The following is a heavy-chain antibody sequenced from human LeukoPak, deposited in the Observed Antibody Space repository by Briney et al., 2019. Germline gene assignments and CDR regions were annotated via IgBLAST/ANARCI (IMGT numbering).Heavy chain of an antibody. J-gene: IGHJ4*02. Sequence: GGSLRLSCAASGFTFSSYAMTWVRQAPGKGLEWVSAITGCWETTYYADSVKGRFTISRDNSKKTLYLQMNNVRAADTAIYYCAKAANYDILTGYYLDYWGQGPLVTVSS. V-gene: IGHV3-23*01. D-gene: IGHD3-9*01. CDR1: GFTFSSYA. CDR2: ITGCWETT. CDR3: AKAANYDILTGYYLDY.